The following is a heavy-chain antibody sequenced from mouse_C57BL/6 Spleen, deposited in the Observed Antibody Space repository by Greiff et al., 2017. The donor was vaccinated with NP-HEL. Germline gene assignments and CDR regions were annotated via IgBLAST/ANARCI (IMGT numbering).Heavy chain of an antibody. CDR2: IYPGDGDT. J-gene: IGHJ4*01. CDR1: GYAFSSYW. V-gene: IGHV1-80*01. CDR3: ARGELEDYYAMDY. D-gene: IGHD1-3*01. Sequence: VQLQQSGAELVKPGASVKISCKASGYAFSSYWMNWVKPRPGKGLEWIGQIYPGDGDTNYNGKFKGKATLTAEKSSSTAYMQLSSLTSEDSAVYFCARGELEDYYAMDYWGQGTSVTVSS.